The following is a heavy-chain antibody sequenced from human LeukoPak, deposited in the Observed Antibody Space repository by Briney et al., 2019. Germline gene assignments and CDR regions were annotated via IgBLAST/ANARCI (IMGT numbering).Heavy chain of an antibody. CDR2: MHSSGST. CDR3: ARAPIQGYMDV. J-gene: IGHJ6*03. CDR1: GDSVSSGNYY. D-gene: IGHD5-18*01. Sequence: PSETLSLTCTVSGDSVSSGNYYWSWIRQPAGKGLEWIGRMHSSGSTKYNSPLKSRVTISVDTSKNQLSLKLSSVTAADTAVYYCARAPIQGYMDVWGKGTTVTVSS. V-gene: IGHV4-61*02.